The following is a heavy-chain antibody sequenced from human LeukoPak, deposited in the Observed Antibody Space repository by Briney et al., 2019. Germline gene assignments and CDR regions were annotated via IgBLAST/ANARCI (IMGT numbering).Heavy chain of an antibody. CDR3: ARLNRANYYSLFYYYYMDV. J-gene: IGHJ6*03. CDR2: INHSGST. CDR1: GGSFSGYY. Sequence: PSETLSLTCAVYGGSFSGYYWSWIRQPPGKGLEWIGEINHSGSTNFNPSLKSRVTISVDTSKNQFSLKLSSVTAADTAVYYCARLNRANYYSLFYYYYMDVWGKGTTVTVSS. D-gene: IGHD4/OR15-4a*01. V-gene: IGHV4-34*01.